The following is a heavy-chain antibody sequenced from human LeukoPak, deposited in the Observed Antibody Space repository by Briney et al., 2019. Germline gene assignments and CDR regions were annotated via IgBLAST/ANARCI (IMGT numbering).Heavy chain of an antibody. CDR3: AKDQGDILTGPRWFDP. J-gene: IGHJ5*02. CDR2: ISGSGGST. D-gene: IGHD3-9*01. CDR1: GFTFSSYA. V-gene: IGHV3-23*01. Sequence: GGSLRLSCAASGFTFSSYAMSWVRQAPGKGLEWVSAISGSGGSTYYADSVKGRFTISRDNSKNTLYLQMNSLRAEDTAVYYCAKDQGDILTGPRWFDPWGQGTLVTVSS.